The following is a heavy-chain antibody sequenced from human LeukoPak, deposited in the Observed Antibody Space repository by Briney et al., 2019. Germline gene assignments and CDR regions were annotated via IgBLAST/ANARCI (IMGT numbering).Heavy chain of an antibody. J-gene: IGHJ4*02. D-gene: IGHD2-15*01. V-gene: IGHV3-23*01. CDR3: ARRDIVVVVSASDY. Sequence: GGSLSLSCAASGFTFDDYAMHWVRQAPGKGLEWVSGITASGDSTYYADSVKGRFTMSRDNSKNTVYLQMNSLRVDDTAVYYCARRDIVVVVSASDYWGQGTLVTVSS. CDR2: ITASGDST. CDR1: GFTFDDYA.